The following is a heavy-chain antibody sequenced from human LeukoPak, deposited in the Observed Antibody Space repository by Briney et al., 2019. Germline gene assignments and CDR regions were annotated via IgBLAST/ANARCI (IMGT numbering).Heavy chain of an antibody. CDR2: TWYDGSNK. Sequence: PGGSLRLSCAASGFTFSSYGMHWVRQAPGKGLEWVAVTWYDGSNKYYADSVKGRFTISRDNSKNTLYLQMNSLRAEDTAVYYCAKDMIPFTIFGKTDYWGQGTLVTVSS. D-gene: IGHD3-3*01. V-gene: IGHV3-33*06. CDR1: GFTFSSYG. J-gene: IGHJ4*02. CDR3: AKDMIPFTIFGKTDY.